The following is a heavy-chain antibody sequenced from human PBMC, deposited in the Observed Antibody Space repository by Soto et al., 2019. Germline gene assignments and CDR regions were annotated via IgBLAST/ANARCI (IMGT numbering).Heavy chain of an antibody. D-gene: IGHD6-19*01. CDR1: GFTFSTYG. J-gene: IGHJ4*02. V-gene: IGHV3-23*01. CDR3: AKIMWLVEGSFDY. Sequence: GESLKISCAASGFTFSTYGMSWVRQAPGKGLEWVSSVSGSGGDIYYADSVRGRFTISRDNSKNMLYLQMDSLRAEDTAVYFCAKIMWLVEGSFDYWGQGTLVTVSS. CDR2: VSGSGGDI.